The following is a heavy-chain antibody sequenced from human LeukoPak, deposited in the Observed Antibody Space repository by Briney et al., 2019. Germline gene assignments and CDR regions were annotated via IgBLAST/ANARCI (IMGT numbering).Heavy chain of an antibody. D-gene: IGHD2-2*02. CDR2: ISYDGSNK. Sequence: PGRSLRLSCAASGFTFSSYGMHWVRQAPGKGLEWVAVISYDGSNKYYADSVKGRFTISRDNSKNTLYLQMNSLRAEDTAVYYCARGRDIVVVPAAISVDYWGQGTLVTVSS. CDR1: GFTFSSYG. CDR3: ARGRDIVVVPAAISVDY. V-gene: IGHV3-30*03. J-gene: IGHJ4*02.